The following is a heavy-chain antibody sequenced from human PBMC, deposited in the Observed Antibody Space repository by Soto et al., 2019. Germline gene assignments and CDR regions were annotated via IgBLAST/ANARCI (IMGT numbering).Heavy chain of an antibody. CDR3: ARNYGSGSYPDSSYYYYGMDV. Sequence: HVQLQESGPGLVKPSQTLSLTCTVSGGSISSGDYYWSWIRQPPGKGLEWIGYIYYSGSTYYNPSLKSRVTISVDASKNQFSLKLSSVTAADTAVYYCARNYGSGSYPDSSYYYYGMDVWGQGTTVTVSS. CDR2: IYYSGST. CDR1: GGSISSGDYY. V-gene: IGHV4-30-4*01. J-gene: IGHJ6*02. D-gene: IGHD3-10*01.